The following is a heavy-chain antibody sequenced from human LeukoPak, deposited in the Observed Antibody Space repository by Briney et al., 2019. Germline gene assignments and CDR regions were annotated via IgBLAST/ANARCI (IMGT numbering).Heavy chain of an antibody. CDR3: ARTPYGDRKGYDY. V-gene: IGHV1-46*01. CDR1: GYTFTSYY. J-gene: IGHJ4*02. D-gene: IGHD4-17*01. Sequence: ASVKVSCKASGYTFTSYYMHWVRQAPGQGLEWMGIINPSGGSTSYAQKFQGRVTITRDTSASTAYMELSSLRSEDTAVYYCARTPYGDRKGYDYWGQGTLVTVSS. CDR2: INPSGGST.